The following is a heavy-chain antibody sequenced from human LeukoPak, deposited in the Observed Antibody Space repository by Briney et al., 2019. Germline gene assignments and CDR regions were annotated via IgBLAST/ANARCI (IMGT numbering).Heavy chain of an antibody. D-gene: IGHD4-17*01. J-gene: IGHJ4*02. CDR2: IYYSGST. Sequence: PSETLSLTCTVSGGSISSYYWSWIRQPPGKGLEWIGYIYYSGSTNYNPSLKSRVTISVDTSKNQFSLKLSSVTAADTAVYYCAPDHRDYGDYEAYWGQGTLVTVSS. CDR3: APDHRDYGDYEAY. V-gene: IGHV4-59*12. CDR1: GGSISSYY.